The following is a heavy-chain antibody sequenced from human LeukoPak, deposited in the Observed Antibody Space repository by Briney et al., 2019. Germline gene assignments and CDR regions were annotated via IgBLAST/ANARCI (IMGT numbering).Heavy chain of an antibody. D-gene: IGHD4/OR15-4a*01. V-gene: IGHV3-53*01. Sequence: GGSLRLSCAASGFTVSDNYMSWVRQAPGKGLEWVSVVYIGGTTYYPDSVKGRLTISRDNSKNTLYLQMNSLRAEDTAIYYCARVISNFWFDSWGQGTLVTVSS. CDR3: ARVISNFWFDS. CDR1: GFTVSDNY. CDR2: VYIGGTT. J-gene: IGHJ5*01.